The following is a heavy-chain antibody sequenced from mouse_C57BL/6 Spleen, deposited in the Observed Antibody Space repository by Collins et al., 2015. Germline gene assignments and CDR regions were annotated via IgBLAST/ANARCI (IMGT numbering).Heavy chain of an antibody. CDR3: ARLGRGGYWYFDV. Sequence: EVQLQQSGPELVKPGASVKISCKASGYTFTDYNMHWVKQSHGKSLEWIGYIYPYNGGTGYNQKFKSKATLTVDNSSSTAYMELRSLTSEDSAVYYCARLGRGGYWYFDVWGAGTTVTVSS. D-gene: IGHD4-1*01. V-gene: IGHV1S29*02. J-gene: IGHJ1*01. CDR1: GYTFTDYN. CDR2: IYPYNGGT.